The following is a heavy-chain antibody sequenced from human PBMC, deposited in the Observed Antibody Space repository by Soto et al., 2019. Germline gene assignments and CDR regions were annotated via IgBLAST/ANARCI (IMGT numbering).Heavy chain of an antibody. J-gene: IGHJ4*02. CDR2: IYYSGST. CDR1: GGSISSYY. CDR3: ARFHFTLGYGYYFDY. D-gene: IGHD5-18*01. V-gene: IGHV4-59*01. Sequence: PSETLSLTCTVSGGSISSYYWSWIRQPPGKGLQWIGYIYYSGSTNYNPSLKSRVTISVDTSKNQFSLKLSSVTAADTAVYYCARFHFTLGYGYYFDYWGQGTLVTVS.